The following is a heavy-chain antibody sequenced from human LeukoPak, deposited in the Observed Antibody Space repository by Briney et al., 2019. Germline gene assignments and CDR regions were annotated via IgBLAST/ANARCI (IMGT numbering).Heavy chain of an antibody. CDR1: GSSISSHY. Sequence: SETLSLTCTFSGSSISSHYWSWIRQPPGRRIEWIGYIYSGGSTNYNPSFKSRVTMSVDTSKNQFSLALSSVTAADTALYYCATRPGGSDWYGVFDYWSPGTLVTVSP. CDR2: IYSGGST. V-gene: IGHV4-59*11. J-gene: IGHJ4*02. D-gene: IGHD6-13*01. CDR3: ATRPGGSDWYGVFDY.